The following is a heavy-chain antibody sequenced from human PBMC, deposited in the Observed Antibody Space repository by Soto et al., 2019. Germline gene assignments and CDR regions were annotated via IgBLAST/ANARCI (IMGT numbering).Heavy chain of an antibody. J-gene: IGHJ4*02. V-gene: IGHV4-30-4*01. Sequence: TLSLTCPVSGVSISSGDYYGSWIRQPPGKGLEWIGYIYYSGSTYYNPSLKSRVTISVDTSKNQFSLKLSSVTAADTDVYYCARSMTTVTFNHTDYWGQGTLVTVYS. CDR2: IYYSGST. CDR3: ARSMTTVTFNHTDY. D-gene: IGHD4-17*01. CDR1: GVSISSGDYY.